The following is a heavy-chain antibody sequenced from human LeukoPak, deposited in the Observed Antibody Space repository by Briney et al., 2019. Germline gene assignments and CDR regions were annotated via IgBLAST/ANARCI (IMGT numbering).Heavy chain of an antibody. J-gene: IGHJ3*02. Sequence: GGSLRLSCTTSGFTFSSSAMSWVRQAPGKGLEWVSDINSSGGRTYYADSVKGRFTISRDNSKNTLFLQMNSPRAEDTAVYYCAKSFPGGYQLLYIDIVRMGAFDIWGQGTMVTVSS. CDR2: INSSGGRT. CDR1: GFTFSSSA. V-gene: IGHV3-23*01. CDR3: AKSFPGGYQLLYIDIVRMGAFDI. D-gene: IGHD2-2*02.